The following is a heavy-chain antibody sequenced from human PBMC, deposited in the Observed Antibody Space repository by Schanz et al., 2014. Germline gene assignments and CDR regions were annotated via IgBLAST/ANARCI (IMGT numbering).Heavy chain of an antibody. CDR1: GLTFSDYY. J-gene: IGHJ4*02. CDR2: ISSSSSYT. D-gene: IGHD2-2*01. CDR3: AKVAPAATYLDS. V-gene: IGHV3-11*03. Sequence: VHLLESGGGLVQPGGSLRLSCAASGLTFSDYYMSWIRQAPGKGLEWVSYISSSSSYTNYADSVKGRFTISRDNAKNSLFLQMNSLSAEDTAVYYCAKVAPAATYLDSWGLGTLVTVSS.